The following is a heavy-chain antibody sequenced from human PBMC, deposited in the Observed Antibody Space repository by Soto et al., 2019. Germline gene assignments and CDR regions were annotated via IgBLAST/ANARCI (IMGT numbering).Heavy chain of an antibody. V-gene: IGHV3-9*01. D-gene: IGHD6-6*01. J-gene: IGHJ4*02. Sequence: EVQLVESGGGLAQPGRSLRLSCAASGFIFDDYAMHWVRQAPGKGLEWVSGISWQSGSIRYADSVKGCFTLSRDNAKNSLYLQMNSLRVEDTALYYCAKDMFSSSSAATFDYWGQGILVTVSS. CDR2: ISWQSGSI. CDR1: GFIFDDYA. CDR3: AKDMFSSSSAATFDY.